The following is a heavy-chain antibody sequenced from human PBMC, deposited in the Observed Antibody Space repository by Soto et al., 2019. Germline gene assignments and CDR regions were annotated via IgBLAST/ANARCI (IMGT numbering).Heavy chain of an antibody. J-gene: IGHJ4*02. V-gene: IGHV3-9*02. CDR2: ISSNSDTI. Sequence: EVQLVESGGGLVQPGRSLRLSCVASGFTADDYAMHWVRQAPGKGLEWVSGISSNSDTIDYADSVKGRFTISRDNAKNSLFLQMTSLRPEDTALYYCAKDMNWGGMTTIHYFDSWGQGTLVTVSS. D-gene: IGHD4-17*01. CDR3: AKDMNWGGMTTIHYFDS. CDR1: GFTADDYA.